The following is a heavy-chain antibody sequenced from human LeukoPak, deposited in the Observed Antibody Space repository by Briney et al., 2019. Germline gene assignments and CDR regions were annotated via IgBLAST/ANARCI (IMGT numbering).Heavy chain of an antibody. CDR3: ARNGRGYSYGYYYYYGMDV. V-gene: IGHV3-48*03. CDR2: ISSSGSTI. D-gene: IGHD5-18*01. Sequence: GGSLRLSCAASGFTFSSYEMNWVRQAPGKGLEWVSYISSSGSTIYYADSVKGRFTISRDNAKNSLYLQMNSLRAEDTAVYYSARNGRGYSYGYYYYYGMDVWGKGTTVTVSS. CDR1: GFTFSSYE. J-gene: IGHJ6*04.